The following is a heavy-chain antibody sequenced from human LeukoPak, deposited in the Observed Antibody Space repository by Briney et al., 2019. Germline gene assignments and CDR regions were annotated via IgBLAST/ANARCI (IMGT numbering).Heavy chain of an antibody. D-gene: IGHD2-15*01. J-gene: IGHJ5*02. Sequence: ASVKVSCMVSGYTFTSYYMHWVRQAPGQGLEWMGIINPSGGSTSYAQKFQGRVTMTRDTSTSTVYMELSSLRSEDTAVYYCARDRRRNCSGGSCYLNWFDPWGQGTLVTVSS. CDR3: ARDRRRNCSGGSCYLNWFDP. V-gene: IGHV1-46*01. CDR2: INPSGGST. CDR1: GYTFTSYY.